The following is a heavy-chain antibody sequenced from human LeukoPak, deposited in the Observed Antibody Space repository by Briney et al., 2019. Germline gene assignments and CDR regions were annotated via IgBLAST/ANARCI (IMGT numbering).Heavy chain of an antibody. J-gene: IGHJ3*01. CDR1: GFTLSSYA. CDR2: ISVSGNT. CDR3: ASEGGGAFDF. Sequence: PGGPLRLSCAASGFTLSSYAMSWVRQGPGKGLEWVSAISVSGNTYHADSVKGRFTISRDSSKNTLYLQMNSLRAQDTAAYYRASEGGGAFDFWGQGTMVTVSS. V-gene: IGHV3-23*01. D-gene: IGHD3-16*01.